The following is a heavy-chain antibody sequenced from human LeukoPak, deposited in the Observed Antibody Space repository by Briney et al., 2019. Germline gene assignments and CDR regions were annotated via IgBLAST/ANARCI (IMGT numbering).Heavy chain of an antibody. CDR3: ARAYSGYDYVAY. CDR2: IKQDGSEK. D-gene: IGHD5-12*01. V-gene: IGHV3-7*03. J-gene: IGHJ4*02. CDR1: GFTFSHFW. Sequence: GGSLRLSCAASGFTFSHFWMSWVRQAPGKGLEWVANIKQDGSEKYYVDSVKGRFTISRDNAKNSLYLQMNSLRAEDTAVYYCARAYSGYDYVAYWGQGTLVTVSS.